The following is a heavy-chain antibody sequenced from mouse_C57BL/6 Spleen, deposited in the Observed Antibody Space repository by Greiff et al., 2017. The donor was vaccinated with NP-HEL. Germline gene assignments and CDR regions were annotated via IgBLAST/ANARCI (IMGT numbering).Heavy chain of an antibody. CDR1: GFTFSSYA. CDR2: ISDGGSYT. CDR3: ARERIITTVVDPFAY. Sequence: EVHLVESGGGLVKPGGSLKLSCAASGFTFSSYAMSWVRQTPEKRLEWVATISDGGSYTYYPDNVKGRFTISRDNAKNNLYLQMSHLKSEDTAMYYCARERIITTVVDPFAYWGQGTLVTVSA. V-gene: IGHV5-4*01. D-gene: IGHD1-1*01. J-gene: IGHJ3*01.